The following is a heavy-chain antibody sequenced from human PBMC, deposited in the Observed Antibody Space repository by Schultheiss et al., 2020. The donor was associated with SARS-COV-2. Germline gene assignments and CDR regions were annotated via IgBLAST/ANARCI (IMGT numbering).Heavy chain of an antibody. Sequence: GSLRLSCAASGITFSTYAMSWVRQSPGKGLEWIGEVYHSGSANYSPSLKSRVSISVDKSKNQFSLTLSSVTAADTAVYYCARDRTMMGYGRFYGMDVWGQGATVTVSS. CDR3: ARDRTMMGYGRFYGMDV. CDR1: GITFSTYAM. D-gene: IGHD5-18*01. CDR2: VYHSGSA. V-gene: IGHV4-4*02. J-gene: IGHJ6*02.